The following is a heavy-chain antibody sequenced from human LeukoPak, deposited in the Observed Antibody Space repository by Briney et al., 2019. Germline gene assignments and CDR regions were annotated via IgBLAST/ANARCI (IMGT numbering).Heavy chain of an antibody. V-gene: IGHV3-30*02. CDR2: IWDDGSDK. Sequence: PGGSLRLSCVASGFTFTNHGMHWVRQAPGKGLEWVASIWDDGSDKYSADSVRGRFTISRDNSKKTLYLQMNSLRAEDTAVYYCVPGIYYYFHYWGQGTLVTVSS. CDR3: VPGIYYYFHY. J-gene: IGHJ4*02. D-gene: IGHD1-26*01. CDR1: GFTFTNHG.